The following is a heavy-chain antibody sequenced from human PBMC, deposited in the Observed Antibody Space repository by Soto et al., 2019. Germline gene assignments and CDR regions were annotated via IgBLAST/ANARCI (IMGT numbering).Heavy chain of an antibody. J-gene: IGHJ2*01. Sequence: GGSLRISCAASGFTFRSYALSWVRQAPGKGLDWVSTISEGNGTPFYAESVKGRFNNSRDNSKNTLFLQMNSLTAEDTAVYYCAKRAPYYFDLWGRGALVTVSS. CDR1: GFTFRSYA. CDR2: ISEGNGTP. CDR3: AKRAPYYFDL. V-gene: IGHV3-23*01.